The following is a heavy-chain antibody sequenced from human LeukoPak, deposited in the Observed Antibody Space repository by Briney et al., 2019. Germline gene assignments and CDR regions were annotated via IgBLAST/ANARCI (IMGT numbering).Heavy chain of an antibody. CDR3: ARDSQIMITFGGVTGAFDI. CDR2: IKQDGSEK. V-gene: IGHV3-7*01. J-gene: IGHJ3*02. Sequence: GGSLRLSCVASGFTFSSYWMSWVRQAPGKGLEWVANIKQDGSEKYYVDSVKGRFTISRDNAKNSLYLQMNSLRAEDTAVYYCARDSQIMITFGGVTGAFDIWGQGTMVTVSS. CDR1: GFTFSSYW. D-gene: IGHD3-16*01.